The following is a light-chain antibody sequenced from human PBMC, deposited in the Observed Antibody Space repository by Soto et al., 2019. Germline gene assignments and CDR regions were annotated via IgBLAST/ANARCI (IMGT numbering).Light chain of an antibody. V-gene: IGKV1-39*01. J-gene: IGKJ1*01. Sequence: DIQMTHSPSSLSASVGDRVTITCRASQSISSYLNWYQQRPGKAPKLLIYAASSLQSGVPSRFSRSGSGKDFTLTISSLQPEDYATYYCQQSYRTPRTFGQGTKVDIX. CDR3: QQSYRTPRT. CDR1: QSISSY. CDR2: AAS.